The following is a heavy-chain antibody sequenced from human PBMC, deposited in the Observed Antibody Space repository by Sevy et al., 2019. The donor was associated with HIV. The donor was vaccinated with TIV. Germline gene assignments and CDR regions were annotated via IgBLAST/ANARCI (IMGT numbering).Heavy chain of an antibody. V-gene: IGHV1-69*13. CDR1: GGSFSNYG. CDR2: IIPIFGTA. CDR3: ARETEYGDYKYNWFDQ. J-gene: IGHJ5*02. Sequence: ASVKVSCKTSGGSFSNYGISWVRQAPGQGLEWMGGIIPIFGTASYALKFQGRLTITADESSSTVYMELSSLKSEDTDVYSCARETEYGDYKYNWFDQWGQGTLVTVSS. D-gene: IGHD4-17*01.